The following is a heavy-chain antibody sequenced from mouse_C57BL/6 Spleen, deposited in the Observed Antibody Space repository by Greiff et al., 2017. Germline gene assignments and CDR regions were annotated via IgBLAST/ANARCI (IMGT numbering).Heavy chain of an antibody. J-gene: IGHJ1*03. CDR3: AKDGTTVVGGDWYFDV. CDR2: INPYNGGT. Sequence: VQLQQSGPVLVKPGASVKMSCKASGYTFTDYYMNWVKQSHGKSLEWIGVINPYNGGTSYNQKFKGKATVTVDKSSSTAYMELNSLTSEDSAVYSCAKDGTTVVGGDWYFDVWGTGTTVTVSS. CDR1: GYTFTDYY. D-gene: IGHD1-1*01. V-gene: IGHV1-19*01.